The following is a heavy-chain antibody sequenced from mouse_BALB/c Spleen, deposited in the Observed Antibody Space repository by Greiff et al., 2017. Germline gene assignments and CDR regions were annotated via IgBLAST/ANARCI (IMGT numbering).Heavy chain of an antibody. Sequence: LQQPGSELVRPGASVKLSCKASGYTFTSYWMHWVKQRPGQGLEWIGNIYPGSGSTNHDEKFKSKATLTVDTSSSTAYMQLSSLTSEDSAVYYCTRWGYFDSWGQGTTLTVSS. CDR2: IYPGSGST. V-gene: IGHV1S22*01. CDR3: TRWGYFDS. J-gene: IGHJ2*01. CDR1: GYTFTSYW.